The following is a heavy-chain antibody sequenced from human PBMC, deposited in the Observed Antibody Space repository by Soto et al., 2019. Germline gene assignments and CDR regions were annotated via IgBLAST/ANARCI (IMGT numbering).Heavy chain of an antibody. CDR1: AYTFTSYY. CDR2: INPSRGGT. CDR3: TRSIITTAGTDAFDL. V-gene: IGHV1-46*03. Sequence: QVQLVQSGAEVKKPGASVRVSCKASAYTFTSYYVHWVRQAPGQGPEWMGMINPSRGGTDSAQKSQXXXPXXRDTSTTTVYMELSILRSEDTAIYYCTRSIITTAGTDAFDLWGQGTLVTVSS. J-gene: IGHJ3*01. D-gene: IGHD6-13*01.